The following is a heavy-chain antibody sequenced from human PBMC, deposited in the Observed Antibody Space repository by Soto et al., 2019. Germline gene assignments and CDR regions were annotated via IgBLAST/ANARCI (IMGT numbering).Heavy chain of an antibody. V-gene: IGHV1-18*04. J-gene: IGHJ4*02. Sequence: QVQLVQSGAEVKKPGASVRVSCKASEHTFTNYGINWVRLAPGQGLEWMGWINTYSGNTIYAPKFQDRPTITTDTSTNTASMGLRSRTSDGTAVFYCAGGQGSLIPYYFDSWGQGTLVTVSS. CDR2: INTYSGNT. CDR1: EHTFTNYG. CDR3: AGGQGSLIPYYFDS. D-gene: IGHD2-2*01.